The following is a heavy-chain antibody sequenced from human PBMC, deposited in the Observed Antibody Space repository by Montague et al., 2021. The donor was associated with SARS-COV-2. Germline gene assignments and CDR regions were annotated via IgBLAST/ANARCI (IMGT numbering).Heavy chain of an antibody. CDR3: ARRPGASYYVFWSGGFDI. J-gene: IGHJ3*02. D-gene: IGHD3-3*01. Sequence: SETLSLTCTVSGDSVNSGSYSWDWIRQPPGKGLECIGSIHYSGSTPYNPSLKSRVTISVDTSKNHFSLRVNSVTAADSAVYFCARRPGASYYVFWSGGFDIWGQGTMVTVS. CDR1: GDSVNSGSYS. CDR2: IHYSGST. V-gene: IGHV4-39*01.